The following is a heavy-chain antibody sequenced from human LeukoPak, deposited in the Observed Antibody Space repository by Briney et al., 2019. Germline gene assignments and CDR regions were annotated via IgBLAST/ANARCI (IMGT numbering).Heavy chain of an antibody. CDR1: GGSISSYY. J-gene: IGHJ3*02. Sequence: KPSETLSLTCTVSGGSISSYYWSWIRQPPGKGLEWIGYIYYSGSTNYNPSLKSRVTISVDTSKNQFSLKLSSVTAADTAVYYCARDRATYYYDSSGYYYVSSVALDIWGQGTMVTVSS. CDR3: ARDRATYYYDSSGYYYVSSVALDI. CDR2: IYYSGST. V-gene: IGHV4-59*01. D-gene: IGHD3-22*01.